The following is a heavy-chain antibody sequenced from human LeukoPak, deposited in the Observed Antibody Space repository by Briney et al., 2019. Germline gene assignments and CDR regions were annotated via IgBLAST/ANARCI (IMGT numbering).Heavy chain of an antibody. CDR3: ARRYCSSTSCHYYFDY. V-gene: IGHV4-59*11. Sequence: SETLSLTCTVSGGSISSHYWSWIRQPPGKGLEWIGYIYYSGSTYYNPSLKSRVTISVDTSKNQFSLKLSSVTAADTAVYYCARRYCSSTSCHYYFDYWGQGTLVTVSS. CDR2: IYYSGST. J-gene: IGHJ4*02. CDR1: GGSISSHY. D-gene: IGHD2-2*01.